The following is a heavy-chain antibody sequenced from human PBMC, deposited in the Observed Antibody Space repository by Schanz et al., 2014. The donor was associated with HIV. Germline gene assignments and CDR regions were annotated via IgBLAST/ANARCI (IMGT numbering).Heavy chain of an antibody. Sequence: QVQLVESGGGVVQPGRSLRLSCAASGFTFSSYGIHWVRQAPGKGLEWVAVVSYDGSNEYYADSVKGRFTISRDNSKNTLYLQMNSLRAEDTAVYYCAKMEMAIVRWYYGMDVWGQGTTVTVSS. V-gene: IGHV3-30*18. D-gene: IGHD3-16*02. CDR2: VSYDGSNE. CDR3: AKMEMAIVRWYYGMDV. J-gene: IGHJ6*02. CDR1: GFTFSSYG.